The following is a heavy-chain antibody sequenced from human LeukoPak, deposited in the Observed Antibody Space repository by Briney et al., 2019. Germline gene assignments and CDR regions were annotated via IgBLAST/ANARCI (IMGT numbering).Heavy chain of an antibody. J-gene: IGHJ6*03. CDR1: GFTFSSYG. Sequence: QPGGSLRLSCAASGFTFSSYGMSWVRQAPGKGLEWVSAISGSGGSTYYADSVKGRFTISRDNSKNTLYLQMNSLRVEDTAVYYCARRTEVWKSYGSYYYYMDVWGKGTTVTVSS. CDR2: ISGSGGST. D-gene: IGHD1-26*01. CDR3: ARRTEVWKSYGSYYYYMDV. V-gene: IGHV3-23*01.